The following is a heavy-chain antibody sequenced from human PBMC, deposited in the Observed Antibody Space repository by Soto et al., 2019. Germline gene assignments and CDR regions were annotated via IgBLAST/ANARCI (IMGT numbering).Heavy chain of an antibody. Sequence: PSETLSLTCTVSGGSISSSSYYWGWIRQPPGKGLEWIGSIYYSGSTYYNPFLKSRVTISVDTSKNQFSLKLSSVTAADTAVYYCASPTLYNWNDFDYWGQGTLVTVSS. CDR3: ASPTLYNWNDFDY. V-gene: IGHV4-39*01. CDR1: GGSISSSSYY. D-gene: IGHD1-20*01. J-gene: IGHJ4*02. CDR2: IYYSGST.